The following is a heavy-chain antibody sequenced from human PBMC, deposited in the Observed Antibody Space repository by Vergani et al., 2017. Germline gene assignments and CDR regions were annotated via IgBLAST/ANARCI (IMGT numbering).Heavy chain of an antibody. Sequence: EVQLLESGGNLVQPGGSLRLSCAASGFTFTNFAMTWVRQAPGEGLEWVSGISGSGGFTYYADSVKGRFTISRDTSKNTMYLQMNSLRAEATAVYYCARGASGDYVSSFDYWGQGTLVTVSS. D-gene: IGHD4-17*01. J-gene: IGHJ4*02. CDR2: ISGSGGFT. CDR1: GFTFTNFA. V-gene: IGHV3-23*01. CDR3: ARGASGDYVSSFDY.